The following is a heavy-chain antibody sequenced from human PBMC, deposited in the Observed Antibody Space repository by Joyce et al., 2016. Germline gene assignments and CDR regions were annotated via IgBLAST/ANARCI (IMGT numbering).Heavy chain of an antibody. V-gene: IGHV3-74*01. D-gene: IGHD1-26*01. CDR3: GRDLGGAASS. Sequence: ELQLVEPGGGLVQPGGSLRTSCAASGFTFSSYWVHSVSQTRGKWRVCVSRTNEDGSHINYADSVKCRFTISRDNAKNTLYLQMNGLRAEDTAVYYCGRDLGGAASSWGQGTLVTVSS. J-gene: IGHJ5*02. CDR1: GFTFSSYW. CDR2: TNEDGSHI.